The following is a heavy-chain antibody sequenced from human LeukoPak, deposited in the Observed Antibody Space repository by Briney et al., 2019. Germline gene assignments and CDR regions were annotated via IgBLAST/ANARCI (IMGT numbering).Heavy chain of an antibody. Sequence: PGGSLRLSCAASGFMFSNFDIHWVRQAPGKGLEWVAVISYDGSNKYYADSVKGRFTVSRDNSENTLYLQMNSLRPEDTAVYYCAKPWKIAVAAPHNWGRGTLVTVSS. CDR3: AKPWKIAVAAPHN. D-gene: IGHD6-19*01. CDR2: ISYDGSNK. CDR1: GFMFSNFD. V-gene: IGHV3-30*18. J-gene: IGHJ4*02.